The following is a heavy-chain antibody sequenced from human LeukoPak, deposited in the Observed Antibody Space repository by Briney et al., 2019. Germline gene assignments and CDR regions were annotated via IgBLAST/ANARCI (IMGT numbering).Heavy chain of an antibody. CDR3: AREGVGAKDY. D-gene: IGHD1-26*01. CDR2: IYYTGNT. J-gene: IGHJ4*02. Sequence: PSETLSLTCTVSGGSIGGYYWNWIRQSPEKGLECIGYIYYTGNTDYNPSLKSRVTISVDTSKNQFSLKLSSVTAADTAVYYCAREGVGAKDYWGQGTLVTVSS. V-gene: IGHV4-59*01. CDR1: GGSIGGYY.